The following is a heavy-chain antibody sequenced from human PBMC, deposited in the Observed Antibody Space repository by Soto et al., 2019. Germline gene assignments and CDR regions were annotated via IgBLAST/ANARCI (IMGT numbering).Heavy chain of an antibody. CDR3: ARDRTPYCGGDCYTCSFDY. CDR1: GYTFTSYG. V-gene: IGHV1-18*04. D-gene: IGHD2-21*02. Sequence: GASVKVSCKASGYTFTSYGISWVRQAPGQGLEWIGWISAYNGNTNYAQKLQCRVTMTTDTSTSTAYMELRSLRSDDTAVYYCARDRTPYCGGDCYTCSFDYWGQGTLVTVSS. J-gene: IGHJ4*02. CDR2: ISAYNGNT.